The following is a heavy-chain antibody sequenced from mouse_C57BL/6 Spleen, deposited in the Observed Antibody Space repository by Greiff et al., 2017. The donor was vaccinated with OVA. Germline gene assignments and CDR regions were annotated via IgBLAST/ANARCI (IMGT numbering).Heavy chain of an antibody. V-gene: IGHV1-15*01. J-gene: IGHJ2*01. Sequence: VKLMESGAELVRPGASVTLSCKASGYTFTDYEMHWVQQTPVHGLEWIGAIDPETGGSASNQKFTGKAILTADKSSSTAYMELRSLTSEDSAVYYCTRYDYDNDYWGQGTTLTVSS. CDR2: IDPETGGS. D-gene: IGHD2-4*01. CDR1: GYTFTDYE. CDR3: TRYDYDNDY.